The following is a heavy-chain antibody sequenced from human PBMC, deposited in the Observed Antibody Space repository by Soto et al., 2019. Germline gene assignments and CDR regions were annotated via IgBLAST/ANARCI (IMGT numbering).Heavy chain of an antibody. D-gene: IGHD3-10*01. Sequence: PGGSLRLSCAASGFTFSSYAMHWVRQAPGKGLEWVAVISYDGSNKYYADSVEGRFTISRDNSKNTLYLQMNSLRAEDTAVYYCARDPLATTSGVFDYWGQGTLVTVSS. J-gene: IGHJ4*02. V-gene: IGHV3-30-3*01. CDR2: ISYDGSNK. CDR1: GFTFSSYA. CDR3: ARDPLATTSGVFDY.